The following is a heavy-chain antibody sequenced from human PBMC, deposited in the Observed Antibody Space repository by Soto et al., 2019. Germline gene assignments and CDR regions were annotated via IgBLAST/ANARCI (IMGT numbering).Heavy chain of an antibody. J-gene: IGHJ4*02. V-gene: IGHV3-20*04. CDR1: GFTFDDYG. CDR2: ISWNGGST. Sequence: VQLVESGGSAVRPGGSLRLSCAASGFTFDDYGMSWVRRAPGKGLEWVSAISWNGGSTSYADSVKGRFTISRDNAKNSLYLQMNSLSAEDTALYYCARDRGSWFDYWGQGTLVSVSA. CDR3: ARDRGSWFDY. D-gene: IGHD1-26*01.